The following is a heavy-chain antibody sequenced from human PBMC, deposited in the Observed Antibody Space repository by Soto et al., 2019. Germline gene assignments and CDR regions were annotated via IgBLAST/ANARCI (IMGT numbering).Heavy chain of an antibody. CDR2: ISSSGSTI. CDR1: GFTFSSYE. J-gene: IGHJ4*02. Sequence: GGSLRLSCAASGFTFSSYEMNWVRQAPGKGLEWVSYISSSGSTIYYADSVKGRFTISRDNAKNSLYLQMNSLRAEDTAVYYCARGSYYYDSSGYWDYWGQGTLVTV. D-gene: IGHD3-22*01. V-gene: IGHV3-48*03. CDR3: ARGSYYYDSSGYWDY.